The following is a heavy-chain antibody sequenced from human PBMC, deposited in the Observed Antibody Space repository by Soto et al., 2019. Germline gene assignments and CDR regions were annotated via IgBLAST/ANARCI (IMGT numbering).Heavy chain of an antibody. Sequence: GGSLRLSCAASGFTFSSYGMHWVRQAPGRGLEWVAVISYDGSNKYYADSVKGRFTISRDNSKNTLYLQMNSLRAEDTAVYYCANPTSGYGGYWGQGTLVTVSS. CDR2: ISYDGSNK. CDR3: ANPTSGYGGY. V-gene: IGHV3-30*18. D-gene: IGHD5-12*01. CDR1: GFTFSSYG. J-gene: IGHJ4*02.